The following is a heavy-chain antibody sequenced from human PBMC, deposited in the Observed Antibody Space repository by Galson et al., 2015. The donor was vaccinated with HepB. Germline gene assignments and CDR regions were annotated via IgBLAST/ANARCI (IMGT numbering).Heavy chain of an antibody. CDR2: ISYEGSNK. Sequence: SLRLSCASSVFTFGSYGMHWVRQAPGKGLEWVAVISYEGSNKYYVESVKGRFTISRDNSKNTLYLQMSSLRAEDTAVYYCARDSPGDDSSGYYYNYYGMDVWGQGTTVTVSS. D-gene: IGHD3-22*01. V-gene: IGHV3-30*04. CDR1: VFTFGSYG. J-gene: IGHJ6*02. CDR3: ARDSPGDDSSGYYYNYYGMDV.